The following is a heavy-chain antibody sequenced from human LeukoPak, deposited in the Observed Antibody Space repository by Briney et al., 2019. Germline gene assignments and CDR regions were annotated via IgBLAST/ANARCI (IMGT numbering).Heavy chain of an antibody. CDR3: AREYTRADFDY. V-gene: IGHV3-11*06. D-gene: IGHD1-14*01. J-gene: IGHJ4*02. CDR2: ISSSSSYT. Sequence: GGSLRLSCAASGFTFSDYYMSWIRQAPGKGLEWVSYISSSSSYTNYADSVKGRFTISRDNAKNSLYLQMNGLRAEDTAVYYCAREYTRADFDYWGQGTPVTVSS. CDR1: GFTFSDYY.